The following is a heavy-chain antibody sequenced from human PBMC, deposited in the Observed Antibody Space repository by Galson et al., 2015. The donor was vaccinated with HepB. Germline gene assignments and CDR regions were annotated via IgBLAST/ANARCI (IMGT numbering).Heavy chain of an antibody. Sequence: SLRLSCAASEFTLSSYAMNWVRQAPGKGLEWVSSIDHDGSNKYYADSVKGRFTMSRNNAKNSVYLQMNSLRAEDTAVYYCASDTNSADSWGQGTLVTVSS. D-gene: IGHD4-23*01. CDR3: ASDTNSADS. V-gene: IGHV3-21*01. CDR1: EFTLSSYA. J-gene: IGHJ5*01. CDR2: IDHDGSNK.